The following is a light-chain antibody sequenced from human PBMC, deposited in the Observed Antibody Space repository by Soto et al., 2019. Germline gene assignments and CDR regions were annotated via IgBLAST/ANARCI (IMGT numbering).Light chain of an antibody. J-gene: IGLJ1*01. CDR3: SSYTTSSTRV. V-gene: IGLV2-14*01. CDR2: EVT. Sequence: QSPLTQPSSVCGSPGQSIAISCTGSISDVGIYNYVSWYQQHPGKVPKLIIYEVTNRPSGVSNRFSGSKYGNTASLTISGLQAEDEADYYCSSYTTSSTRVFGTGTKVTVL. CDR1: ISDVGIYNY.